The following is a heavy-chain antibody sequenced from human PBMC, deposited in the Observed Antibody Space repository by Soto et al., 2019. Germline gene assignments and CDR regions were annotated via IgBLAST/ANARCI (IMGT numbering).Heavy chain of an antibody. CDR3: ARVRGSGSYWVYYYYYCMDV. J-gene: IGHJ6*02. D-gene: IGHD3-10*01. CDR2: IYYSGST. Sequence: SETVSLTCTVSRGSISSYYWSWIRQPPGKGLEWIVYIYYSGSTNYNPSLKSRVTISVDTSKNHFSLKLSSVTAADTAVYYCARVRGSGSYWVYYYYYCMDVWGQVTTVTVAS. CDR1: RGSISSYY. V-gene: IGHV4-59*01.